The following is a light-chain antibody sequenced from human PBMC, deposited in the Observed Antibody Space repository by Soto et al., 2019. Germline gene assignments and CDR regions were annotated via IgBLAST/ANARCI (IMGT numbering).Light chain of an antibody. J-gene: IGKJ2*01. CDR2: ATS. CDR1: HPPRTV. Sequence: SQAPASLSASVGDSVTLTCRASHPPRTVINWYQQKPGKAPRLLIDATSTLQSGVPSRFSCLDSGADFTLSFNKLPPKRFATSVSPQLMNTF. CDR3: PQLMNT. V-gene: IGKV1-39*01.